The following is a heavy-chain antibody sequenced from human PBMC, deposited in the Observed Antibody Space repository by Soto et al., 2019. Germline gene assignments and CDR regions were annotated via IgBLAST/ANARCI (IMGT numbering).Heavy chain of an antibody. CDR1: GFTFDDYA. CDR2: ISWNGGSI. J-gene: IGHJ4*02. CDR3: AKDMVQYDFWSGCQK. Sequence: EVQLMESGGGLVQPGRSLRLSCAASGFTFDDYAMHWVRQAPGKGLEWVSGISWNGGSIHYADSVKGRFTISRDNAKSSLLLQMNSLRAEDTAFYYCAKDMVQYDFWSGCQKWGQGTLVTVSS. D-gene: IGHD3-3*01. V-gene: IGHV3-9*01.